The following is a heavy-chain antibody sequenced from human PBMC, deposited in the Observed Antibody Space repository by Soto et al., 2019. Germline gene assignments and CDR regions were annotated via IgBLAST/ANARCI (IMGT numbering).Heavy chain of an antibody. CDR2: IHYSGTT. D-gene: IGHD6-13*01. Sequence: SETLSLTCTVSGGSMRNYFWTWIRQPPGKGLEWIGYIHYSGTTSFFPSYNPSLRSRVTISEDTSKNQFSLKLLSVTTADTAVYFCAAGEASSRNLAPCYLDFWGQGTLVTVYS. V-gene: IGHV4-59*01. J-gene: IGHJ4*02. CDR3: AAGEASSRNLAPCYLDF. CDR1: GGSMRNYF.